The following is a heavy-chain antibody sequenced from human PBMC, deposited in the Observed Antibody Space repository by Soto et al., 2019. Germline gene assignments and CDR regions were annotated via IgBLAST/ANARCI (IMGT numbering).Heavy chain of an antibody. Sequence: QLQLQEPGPGLVKPSQTLSLTCTVSGGSISSGVYYCSWIRQHPGKGLEWIGYIYYSGSTYYNPYLKSLVTITVDTSKNQFSLKLSSVTAADTAVYYCAASCVGCGGFNYYGMDVWGQGTTVTVSS. D-gene: IGHD2-21*01. CDR3: AASCVGCGGFNYYGMDV. V-gene: IGHV4-31*01. CDR2: IYYSGST. CDR1: GGSISSGVYY. J-gene: IGHJ6*02.